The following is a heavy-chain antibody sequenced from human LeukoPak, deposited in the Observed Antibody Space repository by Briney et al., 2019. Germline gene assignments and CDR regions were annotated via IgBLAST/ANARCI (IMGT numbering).Heavy chain of an antibody. J-gene: IGHJ4*02. D-gene: IGHD2-15*01. CDR1: GGSFSGYY. V-gene: IGHV4-59*08. CDR3: ARHPFATPFDH. CDR2: VYYSGDT. Sequence: SETLSLTCAVYGGSFSGYYWSWIRQPPGKGLEWIGYVYYSGDTNYNPSLKSRVTMSLDTSKNQVSLRLSSVTAADTAVYYCARHPFATPFDHWGRGTLLTVSS.